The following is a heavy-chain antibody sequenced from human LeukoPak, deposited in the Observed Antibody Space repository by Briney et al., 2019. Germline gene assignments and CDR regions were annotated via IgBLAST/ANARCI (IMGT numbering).Heavy chain of an antibody. V-gene: IGHV3-7*01. J-gene: IGHJ4*02. Sequence: GGSLRLSCAASGFTFSSNWMNWVRQAPGKGLEWVANIKQDGSETYYVDSVKGRFTISRDNAKNSLYLQMYSLRAEDTAVYYCARDGGIAVAGTFDYWGQGTLVIVSS. CDR2: IKQDGSET. CDR3: ARDGGIAVAGTFDY. CDR1: GFTFSSNW. D-gene: IGHD6-19*01.